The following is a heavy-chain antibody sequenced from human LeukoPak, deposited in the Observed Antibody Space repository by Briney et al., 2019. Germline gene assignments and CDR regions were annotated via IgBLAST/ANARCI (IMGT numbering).Heavy chain of an antibody. Sequence: SETLSLTCTVSGGSISSYYWSWIRQPPGKGLEWIGYIYYSGSTNYNPSLKSRVTISVDTSKNQFSLKLSSVTAADTAVYYCARGLDYYDSSGYYHHYFDYWGQGTLVTISS. CDR2: IYYSGST. D-gene: IGHD3-22*01. CDR1: GGSISSYY. CDR3: ARGLDYYDSSGYYHHYFDY. V-gene: IGHV4-59*01. J-gene: IGHJ4*02.